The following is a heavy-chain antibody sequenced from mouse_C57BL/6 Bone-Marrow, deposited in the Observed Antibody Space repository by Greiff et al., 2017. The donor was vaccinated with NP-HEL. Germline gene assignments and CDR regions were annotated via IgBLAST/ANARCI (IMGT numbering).Heavy chain of an antibody. CDR1: GYTFTSYW. J-gene: IGHJ2*01. Sequence: QVQLQQPGAELVKPGASVKLSCKASGYTFTSYWMQWVKQRPGQGLEWIGEIDPSDSYTNYNQKFKGKATLTVDTSSSTAYMQLSSLTSEDAAVYYCARKWNYYGSSYAYFDYWGQGTTLTVSS. V-gene: IGHV1-50*01. D-gene: IGHD1-1*01. CDR2: IDPSDSYT. CDR3: ARKWNYYGSSYAYFDY.